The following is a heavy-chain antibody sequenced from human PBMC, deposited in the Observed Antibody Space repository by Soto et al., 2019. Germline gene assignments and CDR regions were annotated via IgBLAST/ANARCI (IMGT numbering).Heavy chain of an antibody. Sequence: EVQLVESGGGLVQPGRSLRLSCAASGFTFDDYAMHWVRQAPGKGLEWVSGISWNSGSIGYADSVKGRFTISRDNAKNSLYLQVNSLRAEDTALYYCAKDYCSSTSCPKYYYYYMDVWGKGTTVTVSS. CDR3: AKDYCSSTSCPKYYYYYMDV. D-gene: IGHD2-2*01. V-gene: IGHV3-9*01. CDR2: ISWNSGSI. CDR1: GFTFDDYA. J-gene: IGHJ6*03.